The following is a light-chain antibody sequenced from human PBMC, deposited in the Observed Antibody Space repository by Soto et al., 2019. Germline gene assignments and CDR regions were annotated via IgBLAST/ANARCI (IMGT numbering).Light chain of an antibody. CDR3: QQRNNLVT. V-gene: IGKV3-11*01. CDR1: HSVGSD. J-gene: IGKJ5*01. CDR2: DAS. Sequence: EVVLTQSPATLSLSPGERATLSCRATHSVGSDLAWYQHKPGQAPRLLIYDASNRATGIPARFSGSGSGTDLTLTISSLEPGDFAVYYCQQRNNLVTFGQGTRLEIK.